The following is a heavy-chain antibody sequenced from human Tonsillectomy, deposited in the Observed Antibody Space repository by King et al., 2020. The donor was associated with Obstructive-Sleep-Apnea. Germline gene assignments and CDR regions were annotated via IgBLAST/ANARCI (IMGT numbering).Heavy chain of an antibody. CDR1: GFTFSSYA. CDR2: ISGSGGST. Sequence: VQLVESGGGLVQPGGSLRLSCAASGFTFSSYAMSWVRQAPGKGLEWVSAISGSGGSTYYADSVKGRFTISRDNSKNTLYLQMNSLRAEDTAVYYCAKDLHLNGIQWLVGDYWGQGTLVTVSS. J-gene: IGHJ4*02. V-gene: IGHV3-23*04. D-gene: IGHD6-19*01. CDR3: AKDLHLNGIQWLVGDY.